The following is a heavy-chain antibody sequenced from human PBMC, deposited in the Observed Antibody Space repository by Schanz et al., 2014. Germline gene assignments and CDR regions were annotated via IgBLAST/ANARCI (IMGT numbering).Heavy chain of an antibody. D-gene: IGHD2-2*01. CDR1: GFTFSSYG. CDR3: AKDVSASRYGMDV. J-gene: IGHJ6*02. Sequence: QVQLVESGGGVVQPGGSLRLSCAASGFTFSSYGMHWVRQAPGKGLEWVAFTWYDGTDQAYAGSVKDRFTVSRDNSKNTVYLQMNSLRAEDTAVYYCAKDVSASRYGMDVWGLGTTVIVSS. CDR2: TWYDGTDQ. V-gene: IGHV3-30*02.